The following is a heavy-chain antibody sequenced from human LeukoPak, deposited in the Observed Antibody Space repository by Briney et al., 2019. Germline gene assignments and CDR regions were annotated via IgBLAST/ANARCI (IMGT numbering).Heavy chain of an antibody. CDR1: GYTFTSYG. CDR3: ARDPYYYDSSGYYSDY. CDR2: ITAYNGNT. V-gene: IGHV1-18*01. Sequence: ASVKVSCKASGYTFTSYGISWVRQAPGKGLEWMGWITAYNGNTNHAQKLRGRVTMTTDTSTSTAYMELRSLRSDDTAVYYCARDPYYYDSSGYYSDYWGQGTLVTVSS. D-gene: IGHD3-22*01. J-gene: IGHJ4*02.